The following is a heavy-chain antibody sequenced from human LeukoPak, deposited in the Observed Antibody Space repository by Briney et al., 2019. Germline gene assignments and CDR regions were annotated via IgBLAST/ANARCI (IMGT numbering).Heavy chain of an antibody. CDR1: GYTFTGYY. CDR2: INPNSGAT. V-gene: IGHV1-2*06. J-gene: IGHJ4*02. Sequence: ASVKVSCKASGYTFTGYYMHWVRRAPGQGLEWMGRINPNSGATDYAQKFQGRVTMTRDTSISTAYMELSSLKSDDTAVYYCAKIGSSHDFDYWGQGTLITVSS. D-gene: IGHD1-26*01. CDR3: AKIGSSHDFDY.